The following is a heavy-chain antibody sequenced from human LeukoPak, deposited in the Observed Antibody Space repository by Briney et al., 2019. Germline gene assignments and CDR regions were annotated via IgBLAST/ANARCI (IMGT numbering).Heavy chain of an antibody. D-gene: IGHD2-2*01. J-gene: IGHJ4*02. V-gene: IGHV4-59*01. CDR3: ARARGSTPPLDY. CDR1: GGSISSYY. Sequence: PSETLSLTCTVSGGSISSYYWSWIRQPPGKGLEWIGYIYYSGSTNYNPSPKSRVTISVDTSKNQFSLKLSSVTAADTAVYYCARARGSTPPLDYWGQGTLVTVSS. CDR2: IYYSGST.